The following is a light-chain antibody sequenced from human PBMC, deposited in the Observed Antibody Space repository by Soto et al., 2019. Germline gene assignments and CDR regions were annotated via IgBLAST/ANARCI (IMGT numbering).Light chain of an antibody. V-gene: IGLV2-14*01. CDR3: SSYSSTTTL. CDR2: EVS. J-gene: IGLJ2*01. Sequence: QSVLTQPASVSGSPGQSITISCSGISPDFGVSWYQHFPGKAPKLLIFEVSNRPSGVSTRFSGSKSGNMAFLTISGLQSEDEGFYHCSSYSSTTTLFGGGTKVTVL. CDR1: SPDFGV.